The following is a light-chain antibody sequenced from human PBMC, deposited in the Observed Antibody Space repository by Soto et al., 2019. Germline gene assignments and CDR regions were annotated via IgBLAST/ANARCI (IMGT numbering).Light chain of an antibody. CDR3: QQRNSYPRT. J-gene: IGKJ2*01. CDR2: AAS. Sequence: DIQLTQSPSFLSASVGDRVTITCRASQGISSYLAWFQQKPGKAPNLLISAASTLQSGVPSRFSGSGSETEFTLTITSLQPEDSATYYCQQRNSYPRTFGQGTKVDIK. V-gene: IGKV1-9*01. CDR1: QGISSY.